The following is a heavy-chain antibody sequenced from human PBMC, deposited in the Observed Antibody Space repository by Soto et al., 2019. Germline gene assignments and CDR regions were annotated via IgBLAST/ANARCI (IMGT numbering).Heavy chain of an antibody. Sequence: EVQLVESGGGLVQPGGSLRLSCAASGFTFSSYSMNWVRQAPGKVLEWVSYISSSSSTIYYADSVKGRFTISRDNDKNSLYLQVNSLREDDTAVYYCESARSSRWYPHSPSVYYFDYWGQGTLVTVSS. CDR3: ESARSSRWYPHSPSVYYFDY. D-gene: IGHD6-13*01. J-gene: IGHJ4*02. CDR2: ISSSSSTI. CDR1: GFTFSSYS. V-gene: IGHV3-48*02.